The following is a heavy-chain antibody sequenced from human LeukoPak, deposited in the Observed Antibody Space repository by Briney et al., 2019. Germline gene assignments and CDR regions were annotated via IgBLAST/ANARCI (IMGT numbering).Heavy chain of an antibody. J-gene: IGHJ4*02. CDR2: ISSSGTTI. CDR1: GFSVSTYE. V-gene: IGHV3-48*03. Sequence: GGSLRLSCAASGFSVSTYEINWVRQAPGKGLECVSYISSSGTTISYADSVEGRFTISRDNAKSSLYLEMNSLRVEDTAVYYCARGRPEFFGSGTYLNDWGQGTLVTVSS. CDR3: ARGRPEFFGSGTYLND. D-gene: IGHD3-10*01.